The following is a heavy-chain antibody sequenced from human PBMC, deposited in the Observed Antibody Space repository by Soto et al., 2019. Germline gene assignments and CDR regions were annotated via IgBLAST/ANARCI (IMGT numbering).Heavy chain of an antibody. CDR2: IKQDGSEK. D-gene: IGHD1-1*01. Sequence: PGGSLRLSCAASGFTFNTYSMSWVRQAPGKGLEWVANIKQDGSEKYYADAVKGRFTLSRDNVENSLYLQMNSLRAEDTAVYYCARDGDGYPAWGQGTLVTVSS. CDR3: ARDGDGYPA. CDR1: GFTFNTYS. V-gene: IGHV3-7*01. J-gene: IGHJ5*02.